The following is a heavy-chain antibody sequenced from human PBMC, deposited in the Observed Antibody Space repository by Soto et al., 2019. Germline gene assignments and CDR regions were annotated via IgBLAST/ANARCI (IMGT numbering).Heavy chain of an antibody. CDR3: ARDKITGLFDY. D-gene: IGHD2-8*02. V-gene: IGHV4-34*01. CDR1: GGSFSGYY. J-gene: IGHJ4*02. Sequence: PSETLSLTCAVYGGSFSGYYWTWIRQPPGTGLEWIGEVNHSGSTNYNPSLKSRVTISVDTSKNQFSLKLTSVTAADTAVYYCARDKITGLFDYWGQGTLVTVSS. CDR2: VNHSGST.